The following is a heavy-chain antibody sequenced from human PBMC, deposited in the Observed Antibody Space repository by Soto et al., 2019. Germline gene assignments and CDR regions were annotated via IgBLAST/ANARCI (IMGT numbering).Heavy chain of an antibody. J-gene: IGHJ4*02. CDR3: AKNYFFDS. V-gene: IGHV3-23*01. CDR1: GFTFSSYA. Sequence: SGGSLRLSCAASGFTFSSYAMSWVRQAPGRGLEWVSSVSISSDGPYYADSVKGRFTISRDNPKNTLYLQLNSLRGEDTATYYCAKNYFFDSWGQGTPVTVSS. CDR2: VSISSDGP.